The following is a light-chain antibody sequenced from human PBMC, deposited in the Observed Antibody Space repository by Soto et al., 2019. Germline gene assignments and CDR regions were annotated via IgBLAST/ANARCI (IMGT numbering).Light chain of an antibody. Sequence: EIVMTQSPATLSVSPGERATLSCRASQSVGSDLAWYQQKPGQAPRLVIYDIFTRATGVPNRISGSGSGTEFNLTISSLQSEDFAVYYCQKYNSWPLTCGGGTKVDIK. CDR3: QKYNSWPLT. CDR2: DIF. CDR1: QSVGSD. V-gene: IGKV3D-15*01. J-gene: IGKJ4*01.